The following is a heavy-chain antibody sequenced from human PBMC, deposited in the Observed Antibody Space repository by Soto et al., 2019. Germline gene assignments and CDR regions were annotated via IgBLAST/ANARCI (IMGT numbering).Heavy chain of an antibody. CDR1: GDSISTDY. J-gene: IGHJ4*02. V-gene: IGHV4-59*08. CDR2: IYYSGST. Sequence: PSETLSLTCTVSGDSISTDYWSWIRQSPGKGLEWIGYIYYSGSTNYNPSLKSRVTISVDTSKNQFSLKLSSVTAADTAVYYCARRYGSAIDYWGQGTLVTVSS. CDR3: ARRYGSAIDY. D-gene: IGHD1-26*01.